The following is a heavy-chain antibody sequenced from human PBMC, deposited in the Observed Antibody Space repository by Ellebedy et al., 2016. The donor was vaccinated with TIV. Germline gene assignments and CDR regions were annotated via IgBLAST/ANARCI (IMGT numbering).Heavy chain of an antibody. CDR3: ARWGAAAGEFDH. CDR1: GYTFTRYA. CDR2: VTPGNGDT. J-gene: IGHJ4*02. D-gene: IGHD6-13*01. Sequence: AASVKVSCKASGYTFTRYAINWVRQAPGQGLEWMGWVTPGNGDTKYSQNFQGRVTITSDTFASTAYMELRSLRFEDTAVYFCARWGAAAGEFDHWGQGTPVTVSS. V-gene: IGHV1-3*01.